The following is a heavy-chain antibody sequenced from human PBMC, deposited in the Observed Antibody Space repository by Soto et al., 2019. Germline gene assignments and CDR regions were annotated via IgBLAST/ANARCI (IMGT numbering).Heavy chain of an antibody. D-gene: IGHD1-1*01. CDR2: IIPILGIA. J-gene: IGHJ4*02. CDR1: GGTFSSYT. CDR3: ARERPLNGRTTFDY. Sequence: QVQLVQSGAEVKKPVSSVKVSCKASGGTFSSYTISWVRQAPGQGLEWMGRIIPILGIANYAQKFQGRVTITADKSTSTAYMELSSLRSEDTAVYYCARERPLNGRTTFDYWGQGTLVTVSS. V-gene: IGHV1-69*08.